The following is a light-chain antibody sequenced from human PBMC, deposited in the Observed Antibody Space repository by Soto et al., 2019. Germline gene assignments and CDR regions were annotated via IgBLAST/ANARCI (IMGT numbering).Light chain of an antibody. V-gene: IGLV2-14*01. CDR3: SSYTSSSTVV. CDR2: DVS. CDR1: SSDVGGYNY. Sequence: QSALTQPASVSWSPGQSITISCTGTSSDVGGYNYVSWYQQHPGKAPKLMIYDVSNRPSGVSNRFSGCKSGNTASLTISGLQAEDEPDYYCSSYTSSSTVVFGGGTKLTVL. J-gene: IGLJ2*01.